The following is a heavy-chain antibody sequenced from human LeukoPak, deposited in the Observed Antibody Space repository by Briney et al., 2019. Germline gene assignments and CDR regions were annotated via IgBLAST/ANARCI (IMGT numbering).Heavy chain of an antibody. J-gene: IGHJ4*02. V-gene: IGHV4-34*01. CDR3: ARGGSILRYFDWLLSNFDY. CDR1: GGSFSGYY. Sequence: PSETLSLTCAVYGGSFSGYYWSWIRQPPGKGLEWIGEINHSGSTNYNPSLKSRVTISVDTSKNQFSLKLSSVTAADTAVYYCARGGSILRYFDWLLSNFDYWGQGTLVTVSS. CDR2: INHSGST. D-gene: IGHD3-9*01.